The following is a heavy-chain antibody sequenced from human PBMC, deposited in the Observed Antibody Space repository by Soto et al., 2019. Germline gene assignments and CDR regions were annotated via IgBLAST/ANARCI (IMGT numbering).Heavy chain of an antibody. Sequence: QVQLVESGGGVVQPGRSLRLSCASSGFTFSSYGMHWVRQAPGKGLEWVSVIWYDGSYKYYEDSVKGRFTISRDNSKNTLELQMNSLIAEDTAMYYCASDFSISTSCMRPVWYYYYGMDVWGAGTTVTFSS. V-gene: IGHV3-33*01. D-gene: IGHD2-2*01. CDR3: ASDFSISTSCMRPVWYYYYGMDV. CDR2: IWYDGSYK. J-gene: IGHJ6*04. CDR1: GFTFSSYG.